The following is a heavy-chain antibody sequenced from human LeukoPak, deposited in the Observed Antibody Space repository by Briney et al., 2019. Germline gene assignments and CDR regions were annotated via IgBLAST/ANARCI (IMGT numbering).Heavy chain of an antibody. CDR1: GNSFNTYG. V-gene: IGHV1-18*01. Sequence: GASVKVSCKASGNSFNTYGISWLRQAPGQGLEWMGWINVNTKYARKFQGRVTMTTDTSTSTADMELRRLRSDDTAVYFCARAPRCNTESCNSWFDPWGQGTLVTVSS. J-gene: IGHJ5*02. CDR3: ARAPRCNTESCNSWFDP. CDR2: INVNT. D-gene: IGHD2/OR15-2a*01.